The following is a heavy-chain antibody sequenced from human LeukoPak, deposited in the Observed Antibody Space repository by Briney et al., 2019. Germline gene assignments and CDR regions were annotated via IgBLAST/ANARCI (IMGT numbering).Heavy chain of an antibody. CDR2: INHSGST. Sequence: SETLSLTCAVYGGSFSGCYWSWIRQPPGKGLEWIGEINHSGSTNYNPSLKSRVTISVDTSKNQFSLKLSSVTAADTAVYYCARLHALRFLEWLPKHYFDYWGQGTLVTVSS. CDR3: ARLHALRFLEWLPKHYFDY. V-gene: IGHV4-34*01. CDR1: GGSFSGCY. J-gene: IGHJ4*02. D-gene: IGHD3-3*01.